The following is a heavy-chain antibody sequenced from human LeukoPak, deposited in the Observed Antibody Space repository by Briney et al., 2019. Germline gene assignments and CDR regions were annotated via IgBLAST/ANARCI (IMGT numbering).Heavy chain of an antibody. CDR2: INPDSGGT. CDR3: ARDPTSGSVNVRAYFDH. Sequence: ASVKVSCKASGYTFTDYYIHWVRQAPGQGLEWMGWINPDSGGTNYAQKFQGRVTMTRDTSISTAYMELRSLGSDDTAVYYCARDPTSGSVNVRAYFDHWGQGTLVTVSS. CDR1: GYTFTDYY. V-gene: IGHV1-2*02. D-gene: IGHD3-10*01. J-gene: IGHJ4*02.